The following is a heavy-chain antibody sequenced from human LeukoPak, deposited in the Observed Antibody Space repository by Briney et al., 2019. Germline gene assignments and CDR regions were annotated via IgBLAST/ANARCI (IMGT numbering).Heavy chain of an antibody. CDR1: GGSISSYY. Sequence: PSETLSPTCTVSGGSISSYYWSWIRQPPGEGLEWIGYIYYSGNTNYNPSLKSRVTISVDTSKNQFSLKLSSVTAADTAVYYCARRDTNGYYLFWGQGTPVTVSS. D-gene: IGHD3-22*01. CDR3: ARRDTNGYYLF. J-gene: IGHJ4*02. CDR2: IYYSGNT. V-gene: IGHV4-59*01.